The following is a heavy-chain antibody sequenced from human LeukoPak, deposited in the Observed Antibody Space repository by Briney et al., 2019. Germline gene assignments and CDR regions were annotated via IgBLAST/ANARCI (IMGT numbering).Heavy chain of an antibody. CDR1: GYTFTGYY. V-gene: IGHV1-2*02. J-gene: IGHJ4*02. D-gene: IGHD3-10*01. Sequence: ASVKVSCKASGYTFTGYYMHWVRQAPGQGLEWMGWINPNSGGTNYAQKFQGRVTMTRDTSISTAYMELSRLRSDDTAVYYCARDLSPYYGSGGWDYWGQGTLVTVSS. CDR3: ARDLSPYYGSGGWDY. CDR2: INPNSGGT.